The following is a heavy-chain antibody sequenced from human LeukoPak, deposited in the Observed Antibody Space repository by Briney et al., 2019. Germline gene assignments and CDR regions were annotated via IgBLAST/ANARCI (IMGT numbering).Heavy chain of an antibody. Sequence: PGGSLRLSCAASGFTFSSYAMSWVRQAPGKGREWVSAISGSGGSTYYADSVKGRFTISRDNSKNTLYLQMNSLRAEDTAVYYCAKERWSSGWYSRRDRYFDYWGQGTLVTVSS. CDR3: AKERWSSGWYSRRDRYFDY. V-gene: IGHV3-23*01. D-gene: IGHD6-19*01. J-gene: IGHJ4*02. CDR1: GFTFSSYA. CDR2: ISGSGGST.